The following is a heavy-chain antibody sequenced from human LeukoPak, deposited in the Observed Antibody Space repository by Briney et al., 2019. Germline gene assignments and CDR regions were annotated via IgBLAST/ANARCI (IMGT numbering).Heavy chain of an antibody. J-gene: IGHJ4*02. V-gene: IGHV4-61*02. CDR1: GAPINTVRAL. D-gene: IGHD4-23*01. CDR3: ARDDYGGNAGDGPIDY. Sequence: PSQTLSLTCTVSGAPINTVRALGSWIRQPGGKGLEWIGRIYTSGTTNYNPALTGRITMSVHTSNNQFPLKLSSVTAADTAVYCCARDDYGGNAGDGPIDYWGQGTLVTVSS. CDR2: IYTSGTT.